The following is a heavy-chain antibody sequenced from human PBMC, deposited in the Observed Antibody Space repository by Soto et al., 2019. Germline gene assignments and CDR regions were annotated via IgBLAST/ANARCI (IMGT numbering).Heavy chain of an antibody. J-gene: IGHJ5*02. Sequence: SVKVSCKASGGTFSSYAISWVRQAPGQGLEWMGGIIPIFGTANYAQKFQGRVTITADESTSTAYMELSSLRSEDTAVYYCARDREYCSSTSCYTNWFDPWGQGTLVTVSS. CDR1: GGTFSSYA. V-gene: IGHV1-69*13. D-gene: IGHD2-2*02. CDR3: ARDREYCSSTSCYTNWFDP. CDR2: IIPIFGTA.